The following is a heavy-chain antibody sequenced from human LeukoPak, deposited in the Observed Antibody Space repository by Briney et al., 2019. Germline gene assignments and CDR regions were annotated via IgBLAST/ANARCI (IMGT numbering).Heavy chain of an antibody. CDR3: AREEVTYGSGFDY. D-gene: IGHD3-10*01. CDR1: GFTFSSYS. Sequence: GGSLRLSCAASGFTFSSYSMNWVRQAPGKGLEWVSSISSSSSYIYYADSVKGRFTISRDNAKNSLYLQMNSLRAEDTAVYYCAREEVTYGSGFDYWGQGTLVSVSS. V-gene: IGHV3-21*01. J-gene: IGHJ4*02. CDR2: ISSSSSYI.